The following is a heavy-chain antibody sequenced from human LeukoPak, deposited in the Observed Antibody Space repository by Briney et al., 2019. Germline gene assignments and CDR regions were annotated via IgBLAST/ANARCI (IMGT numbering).Heavy chain of an antibody. CDR1: GYTFTGYY. V-gene: IGHV1-2*02. CDR3: AGDVPAATYYYYYYGMDV. Sequence: ASVKVSCKASGYTFTGYYMHWVRQAPGQGLEWMGWINPNSGGTNYAQKFQGRVTMTRDTSISTAYMELSRLRSDDTAVYYCAGDVPAATYYYYYYGMDVWGQGTTVTVSS. CDR2: INPNSGGT. J-gene: IGHJ6*02. D-gene: IGHD2-2*01.